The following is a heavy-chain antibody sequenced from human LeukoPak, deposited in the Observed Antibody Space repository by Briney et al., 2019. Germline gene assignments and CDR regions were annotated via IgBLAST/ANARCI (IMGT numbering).Heavy chain of an antibody. CDR3: ARLHDSGGYRNAFDM. J-gene: IGHJ3*02. CDR2: IDPADSHV. V-gene: IGHV5-10-1*01. Sequence: GESLRISCRGSGYRFITYWIVWVRQMPGKGLEWVGRIDPADSHVRYNPSFEGRVSISVDRSITTAYLQWSSLKASDTAMYYCARLHDSGGYRNAFDMWGQGTMVTVSS. D-gene: IGHD3-22*01. CDR1: GYRFITYW.